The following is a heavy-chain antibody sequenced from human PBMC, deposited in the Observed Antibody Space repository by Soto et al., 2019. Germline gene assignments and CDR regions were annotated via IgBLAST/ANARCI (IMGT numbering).Heavy chain of an antibody. CDR2: IIPIFGTA. D-gene: IGHD4-17*01. V-gene: IGHV1-69*13. J-gene: IGHJ3*02. Sequence: ASVKVSCKASGGTFSGYAISWVRQARGQGLEWMGGIIPIFGTANYAQKFQGRVTITADESTSTAYMELSSLRSEDTAVYYCAREGDYGGNSAGAFDIWGQGTMVTVSS. CDR3: AREGDYGGNSAGAFDI. CDR1: GGTFSGYA.